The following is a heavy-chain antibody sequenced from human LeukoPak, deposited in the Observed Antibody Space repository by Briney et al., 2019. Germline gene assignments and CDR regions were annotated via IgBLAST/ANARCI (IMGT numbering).Heavy chain of an antibody. J-gene: IGHJ4*02. CDR1: GFTFSSYA. CDR3: AQDFRGSSDWYNFFDY. D-gene: IGHD6-19*01. V-gene: IGHV3-23*01. CDR2: IIGRGCST. Sequence: GGSLRLSCAASGFTFSSYAMTWVRRAPRKGLEWVSTIIGRGCSTSYGDWVKGLFTISRDNSKNTLYLQMNSLSAEDTAVYYCAQDFRGSSDWYNFFDYWGQGTLVTVSS.